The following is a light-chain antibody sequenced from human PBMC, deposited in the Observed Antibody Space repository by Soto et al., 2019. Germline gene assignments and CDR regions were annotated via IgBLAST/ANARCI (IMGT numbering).Light chain of an antibody. J-gene: IGKJ1*01. Sequence: ERVMTQSPATLSVSPGERATLSCRASQSVSSNLAWYQQKPGQGPRLLIYGASTRATGIPARFSGSGSGTDFTLIISSLQSEDFAVYYCQQYNIWPRAFGQGTKV. CDR2: GAS. V-gene: IGKV3-15*01. CDR3: QQYNIWPRA. CDR1: QSVSSN.